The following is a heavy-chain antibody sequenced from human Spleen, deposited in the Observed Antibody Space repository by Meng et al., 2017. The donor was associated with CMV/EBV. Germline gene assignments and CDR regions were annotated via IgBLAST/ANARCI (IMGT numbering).Heavy chain of an antibody. Sequence: ASVKVSCKASGYTFTSYGISWVRQAPGQGLEWMGWISAYNGNTNYAQKLQGRVTMTTDTSTSTAYMELRSLRSDDTAVYCCARDSDRNTMVRGVALMGYWGQGTLVTVSS. CDR1: GYTFTSYG. J-gene: IGHJ4*02. CDR2: ISAYNGNT. D-gene: IGHD3-10*01. V-gene: IGHV1-18*01. CDR3: ARDSDRNTMVRGVALMGY.